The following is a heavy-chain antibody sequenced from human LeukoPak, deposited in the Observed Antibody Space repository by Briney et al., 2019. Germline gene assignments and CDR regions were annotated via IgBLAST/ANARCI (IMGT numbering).Heavy chain of an antibody. D-gene: IGHD1-26*01. CDR1: GFIFRSNW. Sequence: GGSLRLSCAAPGFIFRSNWMHWVRQAPGKGLVWVSRINEDGSTTNHADSVKGRFTIPRDNVKNTLYMEMNSLRAEDTAVYYCVRDLGGRSGHWGQGTLVTVSS. CDR2: INEDGSTT. V-gene: IGHV3-74*01. J-gene: IGHJ4*02. CDR3: VRDLGGRSGH.